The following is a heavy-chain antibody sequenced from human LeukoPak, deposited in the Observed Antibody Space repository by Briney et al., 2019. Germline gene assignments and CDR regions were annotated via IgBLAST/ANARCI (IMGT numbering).Heavy chain of an antibody. V-gene: IGHV3-23*01. CDR3: AKAAYNSQYYYYYYYMDV. CDR2: ISGSGGST. J-gene: IGHJ6*03. Sequence: GGSLRLSCAASGFTFSSYAMSWVRQAPGKGLEWVSAISGSGGSTYYADSVKGRFTISRDNSKNTLYLQMNSLRAEDRAVYYCAKAAYNSQYYYYYYYMDVWGKGTTVTVSS. D-gene: IGHD1-20*01. CDR1: GFTFSSYA.